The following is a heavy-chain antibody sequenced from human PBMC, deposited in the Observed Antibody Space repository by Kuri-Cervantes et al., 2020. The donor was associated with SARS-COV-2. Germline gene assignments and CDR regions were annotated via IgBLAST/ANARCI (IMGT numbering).Heavy chain of an antibody. D-gene: IGHD3-3*01. CDR3: ARFPFSITIFGVVKRYGMDV. CDR1: GFTFSSYW. V-gene: IGHV3-74*01. J-gene: IGHJ6*02. CDR2: INSDGSST. Sequence: GGSLRLSCAASGFTFSSYWMHWVRQAPGKGLVWVSRINSDGSSTSYADSVKGRFTISRDSAKNTLYLQMNSLRAEDTAVYYCARFPFSITIFGVVKRYGMDVWGQGTTVTVSS.